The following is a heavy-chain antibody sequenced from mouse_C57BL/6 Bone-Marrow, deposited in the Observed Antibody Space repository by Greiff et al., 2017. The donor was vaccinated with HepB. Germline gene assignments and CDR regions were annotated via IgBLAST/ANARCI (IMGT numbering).Heavy chain of an antibody. Sequence: QVQLQQPGAELVKPGASVKMSCKASGYTFTSYWITWVKQRPGQGLEWIGDIYPGSGSTNYNEKFKSKATLTVDTSSSTAYMQLSSLTSEDSAVYYCARSGYGSSLHWYFDVWGTGTTVTVSS. D-gene: IGHD1-1*01. CDR1: GYTFTSYW. V-gene: IGHV1-55*01. CDR2: IYPGSGST. CDR3: ARSGYGSSLHWYFDV. J-gene: IGHJ1*03.